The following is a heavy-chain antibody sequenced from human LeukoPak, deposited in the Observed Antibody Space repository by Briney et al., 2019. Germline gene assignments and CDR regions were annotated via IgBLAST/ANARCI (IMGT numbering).Heavy chain of an antibody. D-gene: IGHD6-19*01. J-gene: IGHJ4*02. CDR3: ARVRSDNSVAGTVDY. CDR2: IYSGGST. CDR1: GFTFSSNY. V-gene: IGHV3-53*01. Sequence: PGGSLRPSCAASGFTFSSNYMSWVRQAPGKGLEWASVIYSGGSTYYADSVEGRFTISRDNSKNTLFLQMNSLRVEDTAVYYCARVRSDNSVAGTVDYWGQGTLVTVSS.